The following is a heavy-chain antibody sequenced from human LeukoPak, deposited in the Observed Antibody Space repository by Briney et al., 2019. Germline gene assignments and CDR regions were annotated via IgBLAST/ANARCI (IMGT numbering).Heavy chain of an antibody. D-gene: IGHD1-26*01. CDR1: GFTFSSYS. V-gene: IGHV3-23*01. CDR2: ISGSGGSA. Sequence: PGGSLRLSCAASGFTFSSYSMNWVRQAPGKGLEYVSGISGSGGSAYYADSVKGRFTTSRDDSKNTQYLQMNSLRAEDTAVYYRAKVGSGSSRDYWGQGTLVTVSS. CDR3: AKVGSGSSRDY. J-gene: IGHJ4*02.